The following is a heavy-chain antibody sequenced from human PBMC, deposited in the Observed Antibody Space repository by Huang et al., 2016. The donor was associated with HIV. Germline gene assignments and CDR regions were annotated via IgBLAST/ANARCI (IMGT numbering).Heavy chain of an antibody. Sequence: EVQLVQSGAEVKKPGESLKISCKGSGYRFRSNWIGWVRQMPGKGLEWMGIIYPGDSDTRYSPSCQGQVTISADKSINTAYLQWSSLKASDTAMYYCARLIGSPSFYYGLDVWGQGTTVTVSS. J-gene: IGHJ6*02. D-gene: IGHD3-10*01. CDR2: IYPGDSDT. V-gene: IGHV5-51*01. CDR1: GYRFRSNW. CDR3: ARLIGSPSFYYGLDV.